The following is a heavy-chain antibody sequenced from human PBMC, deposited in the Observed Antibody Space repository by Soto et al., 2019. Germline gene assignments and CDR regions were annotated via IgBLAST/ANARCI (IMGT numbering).Heavy chain of an antibody. V-gene: IGHV4-4*02. CDR2: IYHSGST. J-gene: IGHJ4*02. CDR1: GGSISSSNW. D-gene: IGHD3-10*01. Sequence: SETLSLTCAVSGGSISSSNWWSGVRQPPGKGLEWMGEIYHSGSTNYNPSLKSRVTISVDKSKNQFSLKLSSVTAADTAVYYCARGWSYYRYFDYWGQGILVTVTS. CDR3: ARGWSYYRYFDY.